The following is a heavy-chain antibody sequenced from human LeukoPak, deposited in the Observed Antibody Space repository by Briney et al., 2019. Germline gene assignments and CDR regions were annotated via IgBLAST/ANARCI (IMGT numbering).Heavy chain of an antibody. CDR2: IYYSGST. Sequence: PSETLSLTCTVSGGAISSSSYYWGWIRQPPGKGLEWIGSIYYSGSTCYNPSLKSRVTISVDTSKNQFSLKLSSVTAADTAVYYCARHRYDFWSGGYYYYGMDVWGQGTTVTVSS. CDR3: ARHRYDFWSGGYYYYGMDV. V-gene: IGHV4-39*01. CDR1: GGAISSSSYY. D-gene: IGHD3-3*01. J-gene: IGHJ6*02.